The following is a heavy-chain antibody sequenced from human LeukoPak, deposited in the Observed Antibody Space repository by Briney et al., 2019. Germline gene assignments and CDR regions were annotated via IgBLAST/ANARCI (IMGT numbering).Heavy chain of an antibody. Sequence: ASVKVSCRASGFTFTSYYMHWVRQAPGQGLEWMGIINPSGSYTSYAQKFQGRVTMTRDTSTSTVYMELSSLRSEDTAVYYCARLSLLLPDAFDIWGQGTMVTVSS. J-gene: IGHJ3*02. CDR2: INPSGSYT. V-gene: IGHV1-46*01. CDR1: GFTFTSYY. CDR3: ARLSLLLPDAFDI. D-gene: IGHD1-26*01.